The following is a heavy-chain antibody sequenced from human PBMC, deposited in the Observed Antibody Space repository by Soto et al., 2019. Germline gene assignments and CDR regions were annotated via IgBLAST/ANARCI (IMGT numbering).Heavy chain of an antibody. CDR1: GFRFSDYY. D-gene: IGHD2-2*01. J-gene: IGHJ4*02. CDR3: ARGNALYDY. Sequence: QVQLVESGGGLVKPGGSLRLSCAASGFRFSDYYMSWIRQAPGKGLEWVSYIRSSDNTRYYADSVKGRFTISRDNAKNSMYLQMNRLSAEDPAVYYCARGNALYDYWGQGILVTVSS. CDR2: IRSSDNTR. V-gene: IGHV3-11*01.